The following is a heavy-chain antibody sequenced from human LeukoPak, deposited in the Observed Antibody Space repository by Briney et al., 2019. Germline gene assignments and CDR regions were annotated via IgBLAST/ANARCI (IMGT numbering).Heavy chain of an antibody. V-gene: IGHV3-23*01. CDR2: ISAGGAGT. Sequence: GGSLRVSCAASGFTFSNYAMSWVRQAPGKGLEWVSAISAGGAGTYYADSLKGRFTISRDNSKNTLYLQMNSLRGEDTAVYYCAKHYTSGYLYYFDYWGQGTLVTVSS. D-gene: IGHD6-19*01. CDR3: AKHYTSGYLYYFDY. CDR1: GFTFSNYA. J-gene: IGHJ4*02.